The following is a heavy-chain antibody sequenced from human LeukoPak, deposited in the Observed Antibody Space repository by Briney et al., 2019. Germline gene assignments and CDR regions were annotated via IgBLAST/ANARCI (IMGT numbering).Heavy chain of an antibody. CDR3: AKDRSGMGYYFDF. Sequence: GRSLRLSCAASGFTFSTYAIHWVRQAPGKGLEWVAVISNDGSNKYYADSVKGRFTISRDNSKNTLYLQMDSLRAEDTAVYYCAKDRSGMGYYFDFWGQGTLVTVSS. CDR2: ISNDGSNK. J-gene: IGHJ4*02. D-gene: IGHD1-26*01. V-gene: IGHV3-30*04. CDR1: GFTFSTYA.